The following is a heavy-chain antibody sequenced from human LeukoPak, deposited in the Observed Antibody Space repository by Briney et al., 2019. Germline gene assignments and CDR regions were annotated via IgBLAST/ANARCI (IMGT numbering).Heavy chain of an antibody. D-gene: IGHD3-22*01. Sequence: PGGSLRLSCAASGFTFDDYAMHRVRQAPGKGLEWVSGISWNSGSIGYADSVKGRFTISRDNAKNSLYLQMNSLRAEDTAVYYCAKDSYYDSSGYTFGDYWGQGTLVTVSS. CDR2: ISWNSGSI. J-gene: IGHJ4*02. CDR3: AKDSYYDSSGYTFGDY. CDR1: GFTFDDYA. V-gene: IGHV3-9*01.